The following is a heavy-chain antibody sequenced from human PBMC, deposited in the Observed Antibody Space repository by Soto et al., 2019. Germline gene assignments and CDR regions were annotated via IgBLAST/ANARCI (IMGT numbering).Heavy chain of an antibody. V-gene: IGHV3-30*03. Sequence: QVQLVESGGGVVQPGRSLRLSCAASGFPFTSYGMHWVREGPDKWLEWVAIISYDGSDKYYADSVKGRFTISRDSSMNMLYLQMHSPRTGDTALYYCVGGQSYFAYRGKGTMVIVSS. CDR1: GFPFTSYG. CDR3: VGGQSYFAY. CDR2: ISYDGSDK. J-gene: IGHJ4*02. D-gene: IGHD3-10*01.